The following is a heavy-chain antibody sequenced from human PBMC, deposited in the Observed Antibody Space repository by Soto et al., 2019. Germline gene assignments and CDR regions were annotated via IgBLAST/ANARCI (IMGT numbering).Heavy chain of an antibody. CDR3: ARLATVTTDLTYYYYYYQMEV. V-gene: IGHV4-59*08. D-gene: IGHD4-17*01. Sequence: SETLSLTCTVSGGSISSYYWSWIRQPPGKGLEWIGYIYYSGSTNYNPSLKSRVTISVDTSKNQFSLKLSSVTAADTAVYYCARLATVTTDLTYYYYYYQMEVWGKGTTVTVSS. J-gene: IGHJ6*03. CDR1: GGSISSYY. CDR2: IYYSGST.